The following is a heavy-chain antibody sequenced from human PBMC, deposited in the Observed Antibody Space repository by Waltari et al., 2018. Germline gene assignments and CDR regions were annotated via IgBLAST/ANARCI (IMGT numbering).Heavy chain of an antibody. J-gene: IGHJ3*02. CDR3: ARWGNSVDALDI. Sequence: QVQLQESGPGLVKPSGTLSLTCAVSGGSISSCNWWSWAGKAPGKGVEMYGKNYHSGSPNHNPTLNSRVTISVDKSKNQFSLKLSSVTAADTAVYYRARWGNSVDALDIWGQGTMVTVSS. CDR2: NYHSGSP. V-gene: IGHV4-4*02. D-gene: IGHD4-4*01. CDR1: GGSISSCNW.